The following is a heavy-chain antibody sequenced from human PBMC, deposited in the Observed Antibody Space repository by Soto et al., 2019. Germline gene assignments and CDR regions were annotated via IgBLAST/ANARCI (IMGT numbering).Heavy chain of an antibody. J-gene: IGHJ3*02. Sequence: GASVKVSCKAPGPTFTGDYKHWVRQAPGQGLEWMGWINPNSGGTNYAQKFQGRVTMTRDTSISTAYMELSRLRSDDTAVYYCARRPQPYGDACDSWGRGTRVTVSS. CDR2: INPNSGGT. V-gene: IGHV1-2*02. D-gene: IGHD1-1*01. CDR3: ARRPQPYGDACDS. CDR1: GPTFTGDY.